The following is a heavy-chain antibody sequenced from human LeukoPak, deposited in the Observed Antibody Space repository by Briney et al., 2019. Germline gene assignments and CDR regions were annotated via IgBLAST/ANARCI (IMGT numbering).Heavy chain of an antibody. V-gene: IGHV3-21*01. CDR1: GFTFSSYS. D-gene: IGHD6-19*01. CDR3: ARDNKNFGIAVAGS. J-gene: IGHJ5*02. Sequence: GGSLRLSCAASGFTFSSYSMNWVRQAPGKGLEWVSSISNSSSYIYYADSVKGRFTISRDNAKNSLYLQMNSLRAEDTAVYYCARDNKNFGIAVAGSWGQGTLVTVSS. CDR2: ISNSSSYI.